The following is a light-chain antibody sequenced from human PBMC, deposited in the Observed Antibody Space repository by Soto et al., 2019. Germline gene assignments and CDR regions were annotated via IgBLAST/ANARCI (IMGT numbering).Light chain of an antibody. Sequence: QSVLTQPPSVSRTPGQTVTISCSGSSSNIGSKSVQWYQQLPETAPKLLIYSNNQRPSGVPDRFSGSKSGTSASLAISGLLSEDDAYYYCGAWDDTLNVLVFGGGTKLTVL. V-gene: IGLV1-44*01. CDR3: GAWDDTLNVLV. J-gene: IGLJ2*01. CDR2: SNN. CDR1: SSNIGSKS.